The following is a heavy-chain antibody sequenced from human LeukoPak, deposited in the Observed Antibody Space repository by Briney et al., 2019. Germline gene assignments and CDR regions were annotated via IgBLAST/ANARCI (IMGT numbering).Heavy chain of an antibody. J-gene: IGHJ3*02. CDR3: ASVPARTGSAFDI. Sequence: SETLSLTCAVYGGSFSGYYWSWIRQPPGKGLEWIGEINHSGSTNYNPSLKSRVTISVDTSKNQFSLKLSSVTAADTAVYYCASVPARTGSAFDIWGQGTMVTVSS. D-gene: IGHD2-2*01. CDR2: INHSGST. V-gene: IGHV4-34*01. CDR1: GGSFSGYY.